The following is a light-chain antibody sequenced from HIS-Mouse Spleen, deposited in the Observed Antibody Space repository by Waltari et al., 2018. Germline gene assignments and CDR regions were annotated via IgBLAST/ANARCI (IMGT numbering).Light chain of an antibody. CDR1: SLRSYY. CDR3: NSRDSSGNHVV. CDR2: GKN. Sequence: SSELTQDPAVSVALGQTVRITCQGDSLRSYYASWYQQKPGQAPVLVIYGKNNRPSGIPYRFSRSSSGNTASLTITGAQAEDEADYYCNSRDSSGNHVVFGGGTKLTVL. V-gene: IGLV3-19*01. J-gene: IGLJ2*01.